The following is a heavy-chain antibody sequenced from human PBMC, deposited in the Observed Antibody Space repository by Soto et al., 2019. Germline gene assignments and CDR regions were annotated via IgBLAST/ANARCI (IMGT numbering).Heavy chain of an antibody. D-gene: IGHD2-2*01. V-gene: IGHV3-30-3*01. CDR1: GFTFSSYA. CDR2: ISYDGSNK. J-gene: IGHJ4*02. CDR3: AREDIVVVPAAREYYFDY. Sequence: PGGSLRLSCAASGFTFSSYAMHWVRQAPGKGLEWVAVISYDGSNKYYADSVKGRFTISRDNSKNTLYLQMNSLRAEDTAVYYCAREDIVVVPAAREYYFDYWGQGTLVTVSS.